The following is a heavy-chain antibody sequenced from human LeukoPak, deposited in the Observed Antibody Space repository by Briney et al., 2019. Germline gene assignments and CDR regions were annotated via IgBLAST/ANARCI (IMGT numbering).Heavy chain of an antibody. Sequence: QSGGSLRLSCAASGFTFSSYWMHWVRQAPGEGLVLVARINIDGRSESYPDSVKGRFTISRDNAKNTLYLQRNNLRAEDTAVYYCVRDVWGDRDGFFENWGQGTLVTVSS. CDR1: GFTFSSYW. J-gene: IGHJ4*02. CDR2: INIDGRSE. V-gene: IGHV3-74*01. CDR3: VRDVWGDRDGFFEN. D-gene: IGHD2-21*01.